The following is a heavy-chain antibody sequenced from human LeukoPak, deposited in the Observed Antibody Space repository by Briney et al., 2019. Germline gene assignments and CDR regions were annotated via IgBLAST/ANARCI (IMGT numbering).Heavy chain of an antibody. CDR3: AKSNILTGIGYDY. V-gene: IGHV3-23*01. CDR1: GFTFSSYA. CDR2: ISGSGGST. Sequence: TGGSLRLSCAASGFTFSSYAMSWVRQAPGKGLEWVSAISGSGGSTYYADSVEGRFTISRDNSKNTLYLQMNSLRAEDTAAYYCAKSNILTGIGYDYWGQGTLVTVSS. D-gene: IGHD3-9*01. J-gene: IGHJ4*02.